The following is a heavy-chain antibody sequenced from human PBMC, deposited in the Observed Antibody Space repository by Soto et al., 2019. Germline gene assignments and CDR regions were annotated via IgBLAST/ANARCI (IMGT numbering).Heavy chain of an antibody. CDR3: AKDRQQLGDNWFDP. Sequence: EVQLLESGGGLVQPGGSLRISCAVSGFTFSSYAMTWVRQAPGEGLEWISTISDSGGSTFYADSVKGGFTISRDNSKSTLYSQMKSMRADDTALYHCAKDRQQLGDNWFDPWAQGTLVSVSS. D-gene: IGHD6-13*01. J-gene: IGHJ5*02. V-gene: IGHV3-23*01. CDR1: GFTFSSYA. CDR2: ISDSGGST.